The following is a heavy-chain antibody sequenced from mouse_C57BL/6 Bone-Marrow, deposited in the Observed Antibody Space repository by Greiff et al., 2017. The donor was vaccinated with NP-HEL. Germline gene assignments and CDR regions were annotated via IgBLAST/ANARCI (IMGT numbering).Heavy chain of an antibody. Sequence: QVQLQQPGAELVKPGASVKMSCKASGYTFTSYWITWVKQRPGQGLEWIGDIYPGSGSTNYNEKFKSKATLTVDTSSSTSYMQLSSLTAEDSAVYYCAREVTAFFDYWGQGTTRTVSS. CDR3: AREVTAFFDY. D-gene: IGHD2-2*01. CDR1: GYTFTSYW. V-gene: IGHV1-55*01. CDR2: IYPGSGST. J-gene: IGHJ2*01.